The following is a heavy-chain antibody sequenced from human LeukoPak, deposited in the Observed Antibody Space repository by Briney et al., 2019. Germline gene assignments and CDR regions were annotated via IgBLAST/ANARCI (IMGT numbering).Heavy chain of an antibody. CDR3: ARVAPLIAVAGLFDY. J-gene: IGHJ4*02. CDR2: ISAYNGNT. V-gene: IGHV1-18*01. Sequence: ASAKVSCKASGYTFTSYGISWVRQAPGQGLEWMGWISAYNGNTNYAQKLQGRVTMTTDTSTSTAYMELRSLRSDDTAVYYCARVAPLIAVAGLFDYWGQGTLVTVSS. D-gene: IGHD6-19*01. CDR1: GYTFTSYG.